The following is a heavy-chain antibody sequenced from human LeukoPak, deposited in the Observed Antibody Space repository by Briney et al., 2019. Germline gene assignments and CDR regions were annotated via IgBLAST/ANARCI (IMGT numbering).Heavy chain of an antibody. Sequence: GGSLRLSCAASGFTFSSYAMHWGRQAPGPGLEYVSAISSNGGSTYYANSVKGRFTISRDNSKNTLYLQMGSLSAEDMAVYYCARDVSVNYYYMAVWGKGTTVTVSS. CDR1: GFTFSSYA. J-gene: IGHJ6*03. CDR3: ARDVSVNYYYMAV. V-gene: IGHV3-64*01. CDR2: ISSNGGST. D-gene: IGHD6-25*01.